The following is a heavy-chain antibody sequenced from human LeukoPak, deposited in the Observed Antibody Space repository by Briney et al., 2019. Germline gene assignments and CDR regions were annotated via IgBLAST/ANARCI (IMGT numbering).Heavy chain of an antibody. CDR1: GFTFSTYA. D-gene: IGHD4-17*01. CDR3: AKSYGDYLGYFDS. Sequence: GGSLRLSCAASGFTFSTYAVTWVRQAPGKGLEWVSSISGGGDNTYYADSVKGRFTISRDNSKNTLYLQMNSLRAEDTAVYYCAKSYGDYLGYFDSWGQGTLVTVSS. CDR2: ISGGGDNT. J-gene: IGHJ4*02. V-gene: IGHV3-23*01.